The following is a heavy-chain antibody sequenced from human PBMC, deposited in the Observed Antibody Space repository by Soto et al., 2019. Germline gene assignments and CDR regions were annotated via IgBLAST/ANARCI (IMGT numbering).Heavy chain of an antibody. J-gene: IGHJ3*02. V-gene: IGHV3-30-3*01. D-gene: IGHD3-10*01. CDR1: GFTFSSYA. CDR3: ARDRGPRWVYAFDI. CDR2: ISYDGSNK. Sequence: GGSLRLSCAASGFTFSSYAMHWVRQAPGKGLEWVAVISYDGSNKYYTDSMKGRFTISRDNSKNTLYLQMNSLRAEDTAVYYCARDRGPRWVYAFDIWGQGTMVTVSS.